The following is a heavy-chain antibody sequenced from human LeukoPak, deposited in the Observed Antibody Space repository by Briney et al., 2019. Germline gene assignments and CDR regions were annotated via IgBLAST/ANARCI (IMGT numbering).Heavy chain of an antibody. D-gene: IGHD2-15*01. Sequence: SQTLSLTCTVSGGSISSGDYYWSWIRQSPGKGLEWIGYIYYSGSTYYNPSLKSRVTISVDTSKNQFSLKLSSVTAADTAVYYCARDGIGGTRKRFDPWGQGTLVTVSS. J-gene: IGHJ5*02. CDR1: GGSISSGDYY. CDR3: ARDGIGGTRKRFDP. CDR2: IYYSGST. V-gene: IGHV4-30-4*08.